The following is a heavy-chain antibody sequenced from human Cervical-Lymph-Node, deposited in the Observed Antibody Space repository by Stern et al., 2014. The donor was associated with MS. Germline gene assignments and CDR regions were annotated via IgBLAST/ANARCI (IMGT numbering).Heavy chain of an antibody. CDR2: ISGSGNTT. Sequence: QVQLVQSGGGLVKPGRSLRLSCAASGFTFSDYYMSWIRQAPGKGLEWVSYISGSGNTTYYADSLKGRFTISKDNARNSLYLQMNSLRADDTAVYFCARALIAAGGALHYWGQGTLVTVSS. J-gene: IGHJ4*02. CDR3: ARALIAAGGALHY. CDR1: GFTFSDYY. D-gene: IGHD6-13*01. V-gene: IGHV3-11*01.